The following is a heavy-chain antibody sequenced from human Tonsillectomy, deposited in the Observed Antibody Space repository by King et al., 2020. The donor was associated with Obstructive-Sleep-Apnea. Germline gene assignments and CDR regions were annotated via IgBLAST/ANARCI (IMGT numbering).Heavy chain of an antibody. CDR2: ISDSGGST. D-gene: IGHD5-12*01. V-gene: IGHV3-23*04. J-gene: IGHJ4*02. CDR3: AKDPGGYDPMGY. CDR1: GFTFSTYA. Sequence: VQLVESGGGLVQPGGSLRLSCAASGFTFSTYAMSWVRQAPGKGLEWVSAISDSGGSTYYADSVKGRFTISRDNSKNTLYMQMNSLRAEDTAVYYCAKDPGGYDPMGYWGQGTLVTVSS.